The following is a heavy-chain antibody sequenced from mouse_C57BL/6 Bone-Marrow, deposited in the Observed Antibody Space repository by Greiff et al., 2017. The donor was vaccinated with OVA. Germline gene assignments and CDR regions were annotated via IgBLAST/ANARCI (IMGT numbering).Heavy chain of an antibody. J-gene: IGHJ4*01. V-gene: IGHV7-3*01. CDR1: GFTFTDYY. CDR2: IRNKANGYTT. D-gene: IGHD1-1*02. CDR3: ARLSLDYGHAMDY. Sequence: EVMLVESGGGLVQPGGSLSLSCAASGFTFTDYYMSWVRQPPGKALEWLGFIRNKANGYTTEYSASVKGRFTISRDNSQSILYLQMNALRAEDSATYYCARLSLDYGHAMDYWGQGTSVTVSS.